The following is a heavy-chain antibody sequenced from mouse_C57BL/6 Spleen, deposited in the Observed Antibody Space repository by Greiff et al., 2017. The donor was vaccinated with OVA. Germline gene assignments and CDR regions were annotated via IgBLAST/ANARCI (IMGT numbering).Heavy chain of an antibody. CDR3: TRNFGSSYWFAY. J-gene: IGHJ3*01. CDR1: GFNIKNTY. V-gene: IGHV14-3*01. Sequence: EVQLQQSVAELVRPGASVKLSCTASGFNIKNTYMHWVKQRPEQGLEWIGRIDPANGNTKYAPKFQGKATITADTSSNTAYLQLSSLTSEDTAIYCGTRNFGSSYWFAYWGQGTLVTVSA. CDR2: IDPANGNT. D-gene: IGHD1-1*01.